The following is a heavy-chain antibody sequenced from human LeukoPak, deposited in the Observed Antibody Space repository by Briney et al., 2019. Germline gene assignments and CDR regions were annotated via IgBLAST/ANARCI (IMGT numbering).Heavy chain of an antibody. CDR2: FSYTGST. J-gene: IGHJ4*02. Sequence: PSQTLSLTCIVSGGSTSSGEYYWSGIRQPPGKDQEWIGYFSYTGSTYYNPSLKSRVSISVDTSKNQFSLRLMSVTAADTAVYHCARALNENSYAFDSWGQGTLVTVSS. D-gene: IGHD5-18*01. V-gene: IGHV4-30-4*01. CDR3: ARALNENSYAFDS. CDR1: GGSTSSGEYY.